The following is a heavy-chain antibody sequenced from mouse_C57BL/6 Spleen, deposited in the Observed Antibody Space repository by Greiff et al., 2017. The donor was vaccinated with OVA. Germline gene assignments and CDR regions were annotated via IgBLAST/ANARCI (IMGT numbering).Heavy chain of an antibody. CDR1: GYTFTSYW. D-gene: IGHD1-1*01. CDR2: IDPSDSET. V-gene: IGHV1-52*01. J-gene: IGHJ4*01. Sequence: VKLQQPGAELVRPGSSVKLSCKASGYTFTSYWMHWVKQRPIQGLEWIGNIDPSDSETHYNQKFKDKATLTVDKSSSTAYMQLSSLTSEDSAVYYCARSSPGSNYAMDYWGQGTSVTVSS. CDR3: ARSSPGSNYAMDY.